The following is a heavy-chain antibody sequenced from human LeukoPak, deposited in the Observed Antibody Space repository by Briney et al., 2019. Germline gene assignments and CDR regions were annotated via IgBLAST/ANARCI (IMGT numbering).Heavy chain of an antibody. J-gene: IGHJ4*02. CDR3: ARGHDILTGYYTAGDFDY. V-gene: IGHV1-18*01. Sequence: ASVKVSCKASGYTFTSYGINWVRQAPGQGLEWMGWISAYNGNTNYAQKLQGRVTMTTDTSTSTAYMELRSLRSDDTAVYYCARGHDILTGYYTAGDFDYWGQGTLVTASS. CDR1: GYTFTSYG. CDR2: ISAYNGNT. D-gene: IGHD3-9*01.